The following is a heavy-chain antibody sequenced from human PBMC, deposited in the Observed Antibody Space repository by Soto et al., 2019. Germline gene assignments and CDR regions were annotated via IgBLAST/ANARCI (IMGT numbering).Heavy chain of an antibody. J-gene: IGHJ5*02. V-gene: IGHV4-30-4*01. Sequence: TVSGDSINTGDYYWSWLRQPPRKGLEWIGYIYYTGSTYYNPSLKSQFTISIDTSKTQFSLKVNSVTAADAAVYYCARIPLLQGGWFDPWGKGTLGTVSS. CDR2: IYYTGST. CDR3: ARIPLLQGGWFDP. CDR1: GDSINTGDYY. D-gene: IGHD1-26*01.